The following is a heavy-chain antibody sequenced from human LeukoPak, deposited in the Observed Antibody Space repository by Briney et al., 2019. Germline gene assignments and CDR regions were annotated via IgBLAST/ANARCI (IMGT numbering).Heavy chain of an antibody. J-gene: IGHJ4*02. CDR3: ARDGRFPPEVLPRYFDY. CDR2: IYYSGRT. D-gene: IGHD1-26*01. V-gene: IGHV4-34*01. Sequence: SETLSLTCAVYGGSFSGYYWGWIRQPPGKGLEWIGNIYYSGRTYYNPSLKSRVTISVETSKNQFSLKLSSVTAADTAVYYCARDGRFPPEVLPRYFDYWGQGTLVTVSS. CDR1: GGSFSGYY.